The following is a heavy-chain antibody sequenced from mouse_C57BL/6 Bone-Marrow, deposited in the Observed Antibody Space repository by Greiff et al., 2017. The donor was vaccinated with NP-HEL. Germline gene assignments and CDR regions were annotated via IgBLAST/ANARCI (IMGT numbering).Heavy chain of an antibody. V-gene: IGHV5-9-1*02. D-gene: IGHD2-1*01. CDR3: TRERGYYGNYFYYFDY. J-gene: IGHJ2*01. Sequence: EVKLMESGEGLVKPGGSLKLSCAASGFTFSSYAMSWVRQTPEKRLEWVAYISSGGDYIYYADTVKGRFTISRDNARNTLYLQMSSLKSEDTAMYYCTRERGYYGNYFYYFDYWGQGTTLTVSS. CDR2: ISSGGDYI. CDR1: GFTFSSYA.